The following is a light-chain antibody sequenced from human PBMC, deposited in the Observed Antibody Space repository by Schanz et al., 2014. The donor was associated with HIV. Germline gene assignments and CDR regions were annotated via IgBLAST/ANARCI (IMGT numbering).Light chain of an antibody. CDR1: QSVSSD. CDR3: QGYSVSPPWT. CDR2: GAS. Sequence: EIVMTQSPATLSVSPGERATLSCRASQSVSSDLAWYQQKPGQAPRLLIYGASTRATGIPGRFSGSGSGTDFTLTISRLEPEDFALYYCQGYSVSPPWTFGQGTRVEIK. V-gene: IGKV3-15*01. J-gene: IGKJ1*01.